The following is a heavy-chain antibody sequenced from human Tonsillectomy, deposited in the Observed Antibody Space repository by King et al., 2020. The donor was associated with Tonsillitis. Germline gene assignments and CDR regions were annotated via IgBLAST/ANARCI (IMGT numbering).Heavy chain of an antibody. CDR2: INTDGYST. CDR1: GFTFISYW. J-gene: IGHJ4*02. V-gene: IGHV3-74*01. Sequence: VQLVESGGGLVQPGGSLRLSCAASGFTFISYWMHWVRQAPGKGLVWVSRINTDGYSTGYADSLQGRFTISRDNAKNTLYLQMNSLRAEDTAVYYCARDWDWNYGIDYWGQGTLVTVSS. D-gene: IGHD1-7*01. CDR3: ARDWDWNYGIDY.